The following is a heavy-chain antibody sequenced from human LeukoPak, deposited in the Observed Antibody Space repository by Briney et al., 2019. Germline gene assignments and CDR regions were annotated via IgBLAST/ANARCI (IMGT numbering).Heavy chain of an antibody. CDR1: GFTFSSYE. J-gene: IGHJ4*02. V-gene: IGHV3-48*03. Sequence: GGSLRLSCAASGFTFSSYEMNWVRQAPGKGLEWVSYICSSGSTIYYADSVKGRFTISRDNAKNSLYLQMNSLRAEDTAVYYCARDILIGYCSGGSCHHQYWGQGTLVTVSS. CDR3: ARDILIGYCSGGSCHHQY. CDR2: ICSSGSTI. D-gene: IGHD2-15*01.